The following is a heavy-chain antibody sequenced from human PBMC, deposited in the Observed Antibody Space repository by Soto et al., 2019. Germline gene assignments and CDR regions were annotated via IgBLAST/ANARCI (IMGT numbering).Heavy chain of an antibody. Sequence: GGSLRLSCAASGFTFSNAWMSWVRQAPGKGLEWVGRIKSKTDGGTTDYAAPVKGRFTISRDDSKNTLYLQMNSLKTEDTAVYYCTPQGKTYYDFWSGLSAHYYYYYYMDVWGKGTTVTVSS. CDR3: TPQGKTYYDFWSGLSAHYYYYYYMDV. CDR1: GFTFSNAW. CDR2: IKSKTDGGTT. J-gene: IGHJ6*03. V-gene: IGHV3-15*01. D-gene: IGHD3-3*01.